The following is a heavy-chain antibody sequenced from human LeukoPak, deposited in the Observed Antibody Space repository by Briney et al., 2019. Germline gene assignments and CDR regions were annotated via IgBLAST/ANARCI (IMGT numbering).Heavy chain of an antibody. CDR2: ITGSSSTI. Sequence: PGGSLRLSCTASVFTFSSYSMNWVRQAPGKGLEWVSYITGSSSTIYYADSVKGRFTISRDNAKNSLYLQMNSLRDEDTAVYYCARVRAFDIWGQGTMVTVSS. CDR3: ARVRAFDI. J-gene: IGHJ3*02. V-gene: IGHV3-48*02. CDR1: VFTFSSYS.